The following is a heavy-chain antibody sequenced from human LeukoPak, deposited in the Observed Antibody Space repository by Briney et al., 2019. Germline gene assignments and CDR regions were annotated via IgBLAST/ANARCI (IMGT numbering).Heavy chain of an antibody. CDR1: GGSIGSFS. CDR2: MFSSGSI. V-gene: IGHV4-59*01. CDR3: TRGVSI. J-gene: IGHJ4*02. Sequence: PSETLSLTRTVSGGSIGSFSCNWIRQPPGKGLEWIGHMFSSGSIHYNPSLKSRLSISEDTSKNQFSLKLSSVTAADTAVYYCTRGVSIWGQGTLVTVSS. D-gene: IGHD6-6*01.